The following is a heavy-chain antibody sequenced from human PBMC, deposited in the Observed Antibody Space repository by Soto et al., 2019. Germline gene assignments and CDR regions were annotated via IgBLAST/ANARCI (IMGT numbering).Heavy chain of an antibody. CDR1: GFTFSSYG. J-gene: IGHJ6*02. CDR3: ANSLKGPYSNYVFGVYYYYGMDV. V-gene: IGHV3-30*18. Sequence: QVQLVESGGGVVQPGRSLRLSCAASGFTFSSYGMHWVRQAPGKGLEWVAVISYDGSNKYYADSVKGRFTISRDNSKNTLYLQMNSLRAEDTAVYYCANSLKGPYSNYVFGVYYYYGMDVWGQGTTVTVSS. CDR2: ISYDGSNK. D-gene: IGHD4-4*01.